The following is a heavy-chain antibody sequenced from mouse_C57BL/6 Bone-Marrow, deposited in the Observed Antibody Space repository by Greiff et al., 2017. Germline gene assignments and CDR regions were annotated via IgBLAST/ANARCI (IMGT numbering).Heavy chain of an antibody. CDR1: GYTFTSYW. V-gene: IGHV1-59*01. D-gene: IGHD6-1*01. CDR3: AREAYYYYAMAY. CDR2: IDPSDSYT. Sequence: VKLQQPGAELVRPGTSVKLSCKASGYTFTSYWMHWVKQRPGQGLEWIGVIDPSDSYTNYNQKFKGKATLTVDTSSSTAYMQLSSLTSEDSAVYYCAREAYYYYAMAYWGQGTSVTVSS. J-gene: IGHJ4*01.